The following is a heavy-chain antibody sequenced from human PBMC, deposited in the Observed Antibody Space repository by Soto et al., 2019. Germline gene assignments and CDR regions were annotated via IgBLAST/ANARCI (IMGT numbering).Heavy chain of an antibody. J-gene: IGHJ6*03. CDR2: IFSNDEK. CDR3: ARVLRFVEWSNYYYSYMDV. V-gene: IGHV2-26*01. Sequence: QVTLKESGPVLVKPTETLTLTCTFSGFSLSNARMGVSWIRQPPGKALEWLAHIFSNDEKSYNTSLKSRLTISKNTSTSKVVLIMTNMDPVDTATNYSARVLRFVEWSNYYYSYMDVWGKGTTVTVSS. CDR1: GFSLSNARMG. D-gene: IGHD3-3*01.